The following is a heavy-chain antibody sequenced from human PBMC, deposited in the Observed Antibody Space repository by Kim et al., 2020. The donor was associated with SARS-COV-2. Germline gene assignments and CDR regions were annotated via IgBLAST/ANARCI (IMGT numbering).Heavy chain of an antibody. V-gene: IGHV3-23*01. Sequence: TYYADAVKGRFTISRDNSKNTLYLQMNSLRAEDTAVYYCAKGGGRGGFDPWGQGTLVTVSS. J-gene: IGHJ5*02. D-gene: IGHD3-10*01. CDR3: AKGGGRGGFDP. CDR2: T.